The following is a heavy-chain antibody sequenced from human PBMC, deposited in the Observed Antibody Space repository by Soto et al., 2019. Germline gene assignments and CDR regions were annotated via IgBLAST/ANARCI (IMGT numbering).Heavy chain of an antibody. V-gene: IGHV3-53*01. D-gene: IGHD1-26*01. J-gene: IGHJ5*02. CDR1: GFSVSSNY. Sequence: GGSLRLSCAISGFSVSSNYLSWVRQAPGKGLEWVSVHYSGGSTYYADSVQGRFTISRDKSNNTLYLQMRRVRAEDTAVYFCARQRHNPGTVGATSPLDTWGQGTQVTVSS. CDR2: HYSGGST. CDR3: ARQRHNPGTVGATSPLDT.